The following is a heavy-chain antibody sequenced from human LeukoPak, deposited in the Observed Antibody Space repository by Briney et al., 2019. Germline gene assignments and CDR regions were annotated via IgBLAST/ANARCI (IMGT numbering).Heavy chain of an antibody. CDR1: GGSINSYY. CDR3: ARSVYYDSSGYYYSDAFDI. Sequence: SETLSLTCSVSGGSINSYYWSWIRQPPGKGLEWIGYIYYSGSTNYNPSLKSRVTISVDTSKIQFSLKLSSVTAADTAVYYCARSVYYDSSGYYYSDAFDIWGQGTMVTVSS. D-gene: IGHD3-22*01. CDR2: IYYSGST. V-gene: IGHV4-59*01. J-gene: IGHJ3*02.